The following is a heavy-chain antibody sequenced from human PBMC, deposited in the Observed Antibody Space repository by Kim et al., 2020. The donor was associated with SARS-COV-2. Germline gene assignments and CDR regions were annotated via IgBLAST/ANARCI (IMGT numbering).Heavy chain of an antibody. Sequence: GGSLRLSCAASGFTFSSYSMNWVRQAPGKGLEWVSYISSSSSTIYYADSVKGRFTISRDNAKNSLYLQMNSLRDEDTAVYYCARDGGGISSSWRGDYWYFDLWGRGTLVTVSS. J-gene: IGHJ2*01. CDR3: ARDGGGISSSWRGDYWYFDL. CDR1: GFTFSSYS. CDR2: ISSSSSTI. V-gene: IGHV3-48*02. D-gene: IGHD6-13*01.